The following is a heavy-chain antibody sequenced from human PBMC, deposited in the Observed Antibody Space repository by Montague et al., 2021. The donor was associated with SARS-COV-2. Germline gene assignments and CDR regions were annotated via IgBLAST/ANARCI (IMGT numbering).Heavy chain of an antibody. CDR1: GGSFSGYY. D-gene: IGHD4-17*01. CDR2: INHSGST. Sequence: SETLSLTCAVYGGSFSGYYWSWIRQPPGKGLEWIGEINHSGSTNYNPSLKSRVTISVDTSKNQFSLKLSSVTAADTAVYYCARGRTVTTFYYHYGMDVWGQGTTVTVSS. V-gene: IGHV4-34*01. CDR3: ARGRTVTTFYYHYGMDV. J-gene: IGHJ6*02.